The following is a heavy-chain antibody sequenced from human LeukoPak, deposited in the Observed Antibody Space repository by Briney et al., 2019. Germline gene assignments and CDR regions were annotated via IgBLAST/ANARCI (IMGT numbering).Heavy chain of an antibody. V-gene: IGHV4-39*07. J-gene: IGHJ4*02. CDR1: GGSISSSSYH. D-gene: IGHD1-26*01. CDR3: SRESGAFCPFGY. CDR2: FYSRGTT. Sequence: PSETLSLTCTVSGGSISSSSYHWGWIRQSPGKGLEWIGTFYSRGTTYYNPSPKSRVTISADASKNQFSLKLTSVTAADTAIYYCSRESGAFCPFGYWGQGTLVIVPS.